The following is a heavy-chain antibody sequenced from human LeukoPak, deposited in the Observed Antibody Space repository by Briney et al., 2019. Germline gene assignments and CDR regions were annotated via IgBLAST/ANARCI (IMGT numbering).Heavy chain of an antibody. V-gene: IGHV3-7*01. CDR1: GFSFNTYW. Sequence: GGSLRLSCATSGFSFNTYWMSWVRQAPGKGLEWVANIKQDGSVKYYVDSVKGRFTVSRDNSKNTLYLQMNSLRPEDTAVYYCAKRGGSYIGYFDYWGQGTLVTVSS. CDR2: IKQDGSVK. CDR3: AKRGGSYIGYFDY. D-gene: IGHD1-26*01. J-gene: IGHJ4*02.